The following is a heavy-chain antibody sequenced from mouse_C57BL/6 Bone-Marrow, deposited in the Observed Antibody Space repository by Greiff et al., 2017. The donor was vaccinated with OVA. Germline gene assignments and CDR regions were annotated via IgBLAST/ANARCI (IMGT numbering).Heavy chain of an antibody. Sequence: EVQLVESGGGLVKPGGSLKLSCAASGFTFSSYAMSWVRQTPEKRLEWVATISDGGSYTYYPDNVKGRFTISRDNAKNNLYLQMSHLKSEDTAMYYCARDKTRAMDYWGQGTSVTVSS. J-gene: IGHJ4*01. V-gene: IGHV5-4*01. CDR3: ARDKTRAMDY. D-gene: IGHD1-3*01. CDR2: ISDGGSYT. CDR1: GFTFSSYA.